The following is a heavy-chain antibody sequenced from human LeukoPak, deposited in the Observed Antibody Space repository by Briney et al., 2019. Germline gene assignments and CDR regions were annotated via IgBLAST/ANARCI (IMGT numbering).Heavy chain of an antibody. CDR1: GYSFTSYW. J-gene: IGHJ5*02. D-gene: IGHD3-3*01. Sequence: GESLKISCKGSGYSFTSYWIGWVRQMPGKGLEWMGIIYPGDSDTRYSPSFQGQVTISADKSISTAYLQWSSLKASDTAMYYCARRTEGSWSGYPHNWFDPWGQGTLVTVSS. CDR2: IYPGDSDT. V-gene: IGHV5-51*01. CDR3: ARRTEGSWSGYPHNWFDP.